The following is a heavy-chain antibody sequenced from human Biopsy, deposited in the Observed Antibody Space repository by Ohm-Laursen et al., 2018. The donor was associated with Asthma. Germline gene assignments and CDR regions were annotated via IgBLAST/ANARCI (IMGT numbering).Heavy chain of an antibody. J-gene: IGHJ2*01. Sequence: TLSLTCAVSGDSISSNSWWTWVRQSPGRGLEWIGEIYYSGSTNYHPSLKGRVTISVAKSKNQFSLGLTSVTAADTGVYYCARAIGTGDWYFDVWGRGTLVTVSS. CDR3: ARAIGTGDWYFDV. CDR2: IYYSGST. CDR1: GDSISSNSW. V-gene: IGHV4-4*02. D-gene: IGHD1-1*01.